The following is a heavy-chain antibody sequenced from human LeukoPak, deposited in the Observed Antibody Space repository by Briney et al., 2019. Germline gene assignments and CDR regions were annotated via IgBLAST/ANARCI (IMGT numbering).Heavy chain of an antibody. D-gene: IGHD3-9*01. CDR3: ARVPPNYDILTGYSDAFDI. V-gene: IGHV3-33*01. CDR2: IWYDGSNK. J-gene: IGHJ3*02. CDR1: GFTFSSYG. Sequence: PGGSLRLSCAASGFTFSSYGMHWVRQAPGKGLEWVAVIWYDGSNKYYADSVKGRFTISRDNSKNTLYLQMNSLRVEDTAVYYCARVPPNYDILTGYSDAFDIWGQGTMVTVSS.